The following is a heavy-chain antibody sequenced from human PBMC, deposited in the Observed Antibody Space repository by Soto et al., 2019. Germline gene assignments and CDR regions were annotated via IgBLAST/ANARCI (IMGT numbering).Heavy chain of an antibody. Sequence: QVQLVQSGAEVKKPGAAVKVSCKATGYPFTSYTISWVRQAPGQGLEWVGWISAYNGNTKYAQKVQGRVTMTTDTSTSTAYMELRSLRSDDTAVHYCVRDRLYYDWGSGNYNGEFDYWGQGTLVTVSS. CDR2: ISAYNGNT. CDR1: GYPFTSYT. J-gene: IGHJ4*02. V-gene: IGHV1-18*01. D-gene: IGHD3-10*01. CDR3: VRDRLYYDWGSGNYNGEFDY.